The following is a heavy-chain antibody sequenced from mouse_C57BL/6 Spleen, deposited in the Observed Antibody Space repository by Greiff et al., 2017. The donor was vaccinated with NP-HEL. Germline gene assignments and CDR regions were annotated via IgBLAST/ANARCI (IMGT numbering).Heavy chain of an antibody. D-gene: IGHD2-4*01. CDR2: IYPGDGDT. CDR1: GYAFSSYW. CDR3: ARSGDYDGGFAY. J-gene: IGHJ3*01. Sequence: QVQLKESGAELVKPGASVKISCKASGYAFSSYWMNWVKQRPGKGLEWIGQIYPGDGDTNYNGKFKGKATLTADKSSSTAYMQLSSLTSEDSAVYFCARSGDYDGGFAYWGQGTLVTVSA. V-gene: IGHV1-80*01.